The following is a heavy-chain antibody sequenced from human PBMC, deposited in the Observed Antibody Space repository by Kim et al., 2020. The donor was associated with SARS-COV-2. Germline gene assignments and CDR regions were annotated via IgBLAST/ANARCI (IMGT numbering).Heavy chain of an antibody. CDR3: AGEPQSVGSYYDSSGYPTSSHQIDY. CDR2: ISYDGSNK. V-gene: IGHV3-30*04. Sequence: GGSLRLSCAASGFTFSSYAMHWVRQAPGKGLEWVAVISYDGSNKYYADSVKGRFTISRDNSKNTLYLQMNSLRAEDTAVYYCAGEPQSVGSYYDSSGYPTSSHQIDYWGQGTLVTVSS. D-gene: IGHD3-22*01. CDR1: GFTFSSYA. J-gene: IGHJ4*02.